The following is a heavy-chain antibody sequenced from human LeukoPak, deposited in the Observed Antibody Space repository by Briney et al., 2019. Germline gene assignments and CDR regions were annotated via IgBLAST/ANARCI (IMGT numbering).Heavy chain of an antibody. Sequence: GGSLRLSCAASGFTFNRYAMSWVRQAPGKGLEWVAVISDSGGRTYHADSVKGRFTISRDNSKNTLYLQMNSLRAEDTAVYYCAGNYGPYYFDYWGQGTLVTVSS. CDR2: ISDSGGRT. V-gene: IGHV3-23*01. D-gene: IGHD3-10*01. CDR3: AGNYGPYYFDY. J-gene: IGHJ4*02. CDR1: GFTFNRYA.